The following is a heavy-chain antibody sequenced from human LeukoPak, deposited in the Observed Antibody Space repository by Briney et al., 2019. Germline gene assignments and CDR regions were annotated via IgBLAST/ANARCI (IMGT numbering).Heavy chain of an antibody. D-gene: IGHD3-10*01. V-gene: IGHV3-30*18. CDR1: GFTFSSYG. CDR2: ISYDGSNK. J-gene: IGHJ6*03. CDR3: AKDAFGEYYYMDV. Sequence: PGGSLRLSCAASGFTFSSYGIHWVRQAPGKGLEWVAVISYDGSNKYYADSVKGRFTISRDNSKNTLYPQMNSLRAEDTAVYYCAKDAFGEYYYMDVWGKGTTVTVSS.